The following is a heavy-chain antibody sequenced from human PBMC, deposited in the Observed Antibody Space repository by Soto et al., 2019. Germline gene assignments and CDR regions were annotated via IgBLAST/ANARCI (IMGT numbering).Heavy chain of an antibody. CDR1: GGSISSYY. D-gene: IGHD6-13*01. V-gene: IGHV4-59*01. Sequence: SEILSLTCTVSGGSISSYYWSWIRQPPGKGLEWIGYIYYSGSTNYNPSLKSRVTISVDTSKNQFSLKLSSVTAADTAVYYCARTAAGYYFDYWGQGTLVTVSS. CDR2: IYYSGST. J-gene: IGHJ4*02. CDR3: ARTAAGYYFDY.